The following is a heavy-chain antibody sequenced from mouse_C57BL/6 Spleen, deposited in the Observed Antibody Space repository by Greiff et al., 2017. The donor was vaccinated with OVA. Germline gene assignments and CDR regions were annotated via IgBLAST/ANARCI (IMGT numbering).Heavy chain of an antibody. V-gene: IGHV2-9-1*01. Sequence: QVQLKESGPGLVAPSQSLSIPCTVSGFSLTSYAISWVRQPPGKGLEWLGVIWTGGGTNYNSALKSRLSISKDNSKSQVFLKMNSLQTDDTARYYCARDYYGSSYYAMDYWGQGTSVTVSS. CDR1: GFSLTSYA. J-gene: IGHJ4*01. D-gene: IGHD1-1*01. CDR2: IWTGGGT. CDR3: ARDYYGSSYYAMDY.